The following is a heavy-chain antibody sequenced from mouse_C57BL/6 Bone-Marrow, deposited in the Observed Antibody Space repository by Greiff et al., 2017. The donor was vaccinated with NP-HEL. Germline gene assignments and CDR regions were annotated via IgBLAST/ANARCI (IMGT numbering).Heavy chain of an antibody. J-gene: IGHJ1*03. D-gene: IGHD2-10*02. CDR3: ARVWLWYFGV. V-gene: IGHV8-12*01. CDR2: IYWDDDK. Sequence: QVTLKESGPGILQSSQTLSLTCSFSGFSLSTSGMGVSWIRQPSGKGLEWLAHIYWDDDKRYNQSLKSRLTISQDTSRNQVFLKVTSLDTADTATDYCARVWLWYFGVWGTGTTVTVSS. CDR1: GFSLSTSGMG.